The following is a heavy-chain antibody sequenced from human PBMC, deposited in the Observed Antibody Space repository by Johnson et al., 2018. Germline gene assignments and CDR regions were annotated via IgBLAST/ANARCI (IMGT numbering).Heavy chain of an antibody. CDR3: ARHLMGASYYDYYRDG. CDR2: IYPGDSDT. Sequence: EVQLVESGAEVKKPGESXKISCKGSGYSFTSYWIGGVRQMPGKGLEWKGIIYPGDSDTRYSPSFQGQVTISADKSISTAYLQWSSLKASDTAMYSCARHLMGASYYDYYRDGWGKGTTVTVSS. D-gene: IGHD1-26*01. J-gene: IGHJ6*03. CDR1: GYSFTSYW. V-gene: IGHV5-51*01.